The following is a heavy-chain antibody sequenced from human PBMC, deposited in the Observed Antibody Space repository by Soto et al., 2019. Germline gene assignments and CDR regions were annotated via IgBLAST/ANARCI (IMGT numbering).Heavy chain of an antibody. Sequence: QVQLVQSGAEVKKPGASVKVSCKASGYTFTTYDVNWMRQATGQGPEWLGWMNPNNGDTGYAQKFQGRVPLTRDTSMNTAYMELSSLTFEDTAVYYCARNRRETGDFDYWGQGTLVTVSS. J-gene: IGHJ4*02. V-gene: IGHV1-8*02. CDR3: ARNRRETGDFDY. CDR2: MNPNNGDT. D-gene: IGHD7-27*01. CDR1: GYTFTTYD.